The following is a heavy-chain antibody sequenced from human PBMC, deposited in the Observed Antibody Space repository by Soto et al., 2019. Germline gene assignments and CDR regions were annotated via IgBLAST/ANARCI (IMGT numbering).Heavy chain of an antibody. D-gene: IGHD1-1*01. CDR2: IRSAGVST. J-gene: IGHJ4*02. CDR1: GFTFSSYA. CDR3: ATATNEFSPYYFDY. V-gene: IGHV3-23*01. Sequence: EVQLLESGGGLVQPGGSLRLSCAASGFTFSSYAMSWVRQAPGKGLEWVSTIRSAGVSTHYADSVKGRFTISRDNSKNTVYLRMSSLSPEDTALYYCATATNEFSPYYFDYWGRGTLVTVSS.